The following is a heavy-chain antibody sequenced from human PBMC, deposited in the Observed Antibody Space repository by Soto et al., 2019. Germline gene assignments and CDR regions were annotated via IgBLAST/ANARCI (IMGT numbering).Heavy chain of an antibody. J-gene: IGHJ6*02. CDR1: GFTFGNYA. CDR2: LSGSSLNT. V-gene: IGHV3-23*01. Sequence: EVRLLESGGGLVQPGGSLRLSCEASGFTFGNYAMTWVRQGPGRGLEWVSALSGSSLNTYYAYSVKGRFTISRDNSKNTMYLEMNSLRVDDTAVYYCTTQFFLSSRKPPEDVWGQGTPVAVSS. CDR3: TTQFFLSSRKPPEDV.